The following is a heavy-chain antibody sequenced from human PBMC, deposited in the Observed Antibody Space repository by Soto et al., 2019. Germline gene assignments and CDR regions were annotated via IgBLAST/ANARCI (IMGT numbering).Heavy chain of an antibody. CDR3: ARSKGYCTNDVCSITSPSLDY. D-gene: IGHD2-8*01. V-gene: IGHV4-34*01. CDR2: INHSGST. CDR1: GGSFSGYY. Sequence: SETLSLTCAVYGGSFSGYYWSWIRQPPGKGLEWIGEINHSGSTNYNPSLKSRVTISVDTSKNQFSLKLSSVTAADTAVYYCARSKGYCTNDVCSITSPSLDYWGQGTLVTVSS. J-gene: IGHJ4*02.